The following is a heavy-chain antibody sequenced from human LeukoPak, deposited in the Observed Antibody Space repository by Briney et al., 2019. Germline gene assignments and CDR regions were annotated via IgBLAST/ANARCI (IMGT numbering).Heavy chain of an antibody. CDR1: GFTFSSYW. D-gene: IGHD5-18*01. CDR3: ARAATGYSYGYYY. CDR2: IKQDGSEK. Sequence: GGSLRLSCAASGFTFSSYWMSWVRQAPGKGLEWVAYIKQDGSEKYYVDSVKGRFTISRDNAKNSLYLQMNSLRAEDTAVYYCARAATGYSYGYYYWGQGTLVTVSS. J-gene: IGHJ4*02. V-gene: IGHV3-7*01.